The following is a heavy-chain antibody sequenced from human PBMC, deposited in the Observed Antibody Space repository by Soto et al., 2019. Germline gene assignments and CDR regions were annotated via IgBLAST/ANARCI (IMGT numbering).Heavy chain of an antibody. CDR1: GGSISSSNW. V-gene: IGHV4-4*02. J-gene: IGHJ6*02. D-gene: IGHD3-3*01. Sequence: PSETLSLTCAVSGGSISSSNWWSGVRQPPGKGLEWIGEIYHSGSTNYNPSLKSRVTISVDKSKNQFSLKLSSVTAADTAVYYCARGRGGRYYDFWSGYSDYYGMDVWGQGTTVTVSS. CDR3: ARGRGGRYYDFWSGYSDYYGMDV. CDR2: IYHSGST.